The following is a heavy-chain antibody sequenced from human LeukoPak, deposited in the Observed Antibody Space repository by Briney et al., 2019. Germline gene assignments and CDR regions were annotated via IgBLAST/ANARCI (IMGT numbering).Heavy chain of an antibody. Sequence: SETLSLTCPVSGGSISSSSYYWGWVRQPPGKGLEWIGSIYYSGSTYYNPSLKSRVTISVDTSKNQFSLKLSSVTAADTAVYYCARGRGLGYYFDYWGQGTLVTVSS. J-gene: IGHJ4*02. CDR1: GGSISSSSYY. CDR3: ARGRGLGYYFDY. V-gene: IGHV4-39*07. D-gene: IGHD6-25*01. CDR2: IYYSGST.